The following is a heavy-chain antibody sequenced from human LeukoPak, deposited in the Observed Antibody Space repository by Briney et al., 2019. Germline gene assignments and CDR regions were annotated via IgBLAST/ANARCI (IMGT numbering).Heavy chain of an antibody. J-gene: IGHJ1*01. D-gene: IGHD2-15*01. CDR3: ARGGGTWAAEYFQH. V-gene: IGHV3-48*01. Sequence: PGGSLRLSRAASGFTFSSYSMNWVRQAPGKGLEWVSYISSSSSTIYYADSVKGRFTISRDNAKNSLYLQMNSLRAEDTAVYYCARGGGTWAAEYFQHWGQGTLVTVSS. CDR2: ISSSSSTI. CDR1: GFTFSSYS.